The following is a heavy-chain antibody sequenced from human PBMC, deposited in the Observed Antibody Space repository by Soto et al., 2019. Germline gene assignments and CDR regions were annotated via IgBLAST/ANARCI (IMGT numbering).Heavy chain of an antibody. J-gene: IGHJ6*02. CDR2: IYTGDSDT. Sequence: CKGPGYTFTDYWVGWIRQLPGKGLEWMEIIYTGDSDTRYSPSFQGHVTITVDKSTSTAYLQWNTLKASDTAMYYCARNISNLRYYYYAMDVWGQGTTVTVSS. CDR1: GYTFTDYW. D-gene: IGHD4-4*01. CDR3: ARNISNLRYYYYAMDV. V-gene: IGHV5-51*01.